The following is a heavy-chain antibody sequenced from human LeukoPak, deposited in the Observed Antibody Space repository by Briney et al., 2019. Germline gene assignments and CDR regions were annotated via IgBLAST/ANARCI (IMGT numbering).Heavy chain of an antibody. CDR3: ASLRGPSIAARGHFDY. J-gene: IGHJ4*02. CDR2: IIPIFGTA. D-gene: IGHD6-6*01. Sequence: SVKVSCKASGGTFSSYAISWVRQAPGQGLEWMGGIIPIFGTANYAQKFQGRVTITTDESTSTAYMELSSLRSEDTAVYYCASLRGPSIAARGHFDYWGQGTLVTVSS. V-gene: IGHV1-69*05. CDR1: GGTFSSYA.